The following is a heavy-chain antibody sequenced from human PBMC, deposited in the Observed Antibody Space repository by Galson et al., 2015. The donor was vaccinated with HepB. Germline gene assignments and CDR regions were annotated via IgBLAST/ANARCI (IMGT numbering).Heavy chain of an antibody. D-gene: IGHD2-8*01. J-gene: IGHJ3*02. Sequence: SLRLSCEASGFTFSSYAMHWVRQAPGKGLEWVAVISYDGSNKYYADSVKGRFTISRDNSKNTLYLQMNSLRAEDTAVYYCARDHNVLDAFDIWGQGTMVTVSS. CDR3: ARDHNVLDAFDI. CDR1: GFTFSSYA. CDR2: ISYDGSNK. V-gene: IGHV3-30-3*01.